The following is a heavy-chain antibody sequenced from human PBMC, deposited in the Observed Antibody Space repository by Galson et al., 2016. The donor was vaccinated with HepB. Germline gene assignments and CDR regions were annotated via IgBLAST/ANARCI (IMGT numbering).Heavy chain of an antibody. V-gene: IGHV3-48*02. D-gene: IGHD3-22*01. J-gene: IGHJ6*02. Sequence: SLRLSCAASGFTFSSYSINWVRQAPGKGLEWVSYITTSSSTIYYADSVKGRFTISRDNAKNSLYLQMNSLRDEDTAVYYCAREGYYYDSSGHYYCMDVWGQGTTVTVSS. CDR2: ITTSSSTI. CDR1: GFTFSSYS. CDR3: AREGYYYDSSGHYYCMDV.